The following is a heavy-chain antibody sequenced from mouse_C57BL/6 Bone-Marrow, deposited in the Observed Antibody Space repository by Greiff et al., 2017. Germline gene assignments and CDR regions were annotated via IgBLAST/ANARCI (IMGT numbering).Heavy chain of an antibody. Sequence: EVMLVESGGDLVKPGGSLKLSCAASGFTFSSYGMSWVRQTPDKRLEWVATISSGGSYTYYPASVKGRFTISRDNAKNTLYLQMSSLKSEDTAMYYCAIYYDSSWFAYWGQGTLVTVSA. CDR1: GFTFSSYG. D-gene: IGHD2-4*01. J-gene: IGHJ3*01. CDR2: ISSGGSYT. V-gene: IGHV5-6*01. CDR3: AIYYDSSWFAY.